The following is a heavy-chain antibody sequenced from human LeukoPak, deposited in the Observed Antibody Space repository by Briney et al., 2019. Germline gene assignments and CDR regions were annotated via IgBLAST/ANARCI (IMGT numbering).Heavy chain of an antibody. CDR1: GGSISSYY. CDR3: ARDLRYCSSTSCYTGHFDY. V-gene: IGHV4-59*01. CDR2: IYYSGST. Sequence: SSETLSLTCTVSGGSISSYYWSWIRQPPGKGLEWIGYIYYSGSTNYNPSLKSRVTISVDTSKNQFSLKLSSVTAADTAVYYCARDLRYCSSTSCYTGHFDYWGQGTLATVSS. D-gene: IGHD2-2*02. J-gene: IGHJ4*02.